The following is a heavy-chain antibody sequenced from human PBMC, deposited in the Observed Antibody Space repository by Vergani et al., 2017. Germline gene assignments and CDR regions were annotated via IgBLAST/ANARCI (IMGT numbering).Heavy chain of an antibody. CDR1: GGSISSYY. CDR3: ARSMIGAFDI. Sequence: QVRLQESGPGLVKPSETLSLTCTVSGGSISSYYWSWIRQPPGKGLEWIGYIYYSGSTNYNPSLKSRVTISVDTSKNQFSLKLSSVTAADTAVYYCARSMIGAFDIWGQGTMVTVSS. V-gene: IGHV4-59*01. J-gene: IGHJ3*02. D-gene: IGHD3-22*01. CDR2: IYYSGST.